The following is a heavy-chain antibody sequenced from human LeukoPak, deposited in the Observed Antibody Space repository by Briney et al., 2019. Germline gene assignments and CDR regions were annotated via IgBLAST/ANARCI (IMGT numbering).Heavy chain of an antibody. Sequence: GSSVKVSCKASGGTFSSYAISWVRQAPGQGLEWMGGIIPIFGTANYAQKFQGRVTITADESTSTAYMELSSLRSEDTAVYYCASSTTEVVPAAIGYYYYYMDVWGKGTTVTVSS. CDR1: GGTFSSYA. CDR3: ASSTTEVVPAAIGYYYYYMDV. V-gene: IGHV1-69*01. D-gene: IGHD2-2*02. J-gene: IGHJ6*03. CDR2: IIPIFGTA.